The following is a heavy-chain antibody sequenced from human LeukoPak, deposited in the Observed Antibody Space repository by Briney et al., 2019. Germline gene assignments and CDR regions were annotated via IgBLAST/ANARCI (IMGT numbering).Heavy chain of an antibody. Sequence: ASVKVSCKASGYTFTSYGISWVRQAPGQGLEWLGWISAYNGNTNYAQKLQGRVTMTTDTSTSTAYMELRSLRSDDTAVYYCARYYYDSSGYYWSYYYYYGMDVWGQGTTVSVSS. J-gene: IGHJ6*02. D-gene: IGHD3-22*01. CDR3: ARYYYDSSGYYWSYYYYYGMDV. CDR1: GYTFTSYG. V-gene: IGHV1-18*01. CDR2: ISAYNGNT.